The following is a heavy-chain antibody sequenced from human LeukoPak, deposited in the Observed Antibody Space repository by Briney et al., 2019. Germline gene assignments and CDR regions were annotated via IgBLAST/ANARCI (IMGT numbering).Heavy chain of an antibody. V-gene: IGHV4-4*02. Sequence: SETLSLTCGVSGGSISNTNWWTWVRQPPGKGLEWIGEVNLQGSTNYNPSLKSRVTMFVDMSKNQFSLRLSSVTAADTAVYYCARHRAYSSSSPFDYWGQGTLVTVSS. CDR3: ARHRAYSSSSPFDY. CDR2: VNLQGST. D-gene: IGHD6-6*01. CDR1: GGSISNTNW. J-gene: IGHJ4*02.